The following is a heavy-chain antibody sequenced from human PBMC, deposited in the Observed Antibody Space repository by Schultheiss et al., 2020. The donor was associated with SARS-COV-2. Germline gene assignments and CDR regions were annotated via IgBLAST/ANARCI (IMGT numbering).Heavy chain of an antibody. CDR3: ARRPLSVFAY. Sequence: SGPTLVKPTQTLTLTCTFSGFSLSTSGVGVGWIRQPPGKALECLALIDWDDDKYYSTSLKTRLTISKDTSKNQVVLTMTNMDPVDTATYYCARRPLSVFAYWGQGALVTVSS. CDR1: GFSLSTSGVG. J-gene: IGHJ4*02. V-gene: IGHV2-70*12. D-gene: IGHD2/OR15-2a*01. CDR2: IDWDDDK.